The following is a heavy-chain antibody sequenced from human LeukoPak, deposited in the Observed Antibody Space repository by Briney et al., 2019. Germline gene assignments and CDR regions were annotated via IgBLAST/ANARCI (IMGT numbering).Heavy chain of an antibody. CDR1: GFTFSSYW. CDR2: INTDGSST. D-gene: IGHD2-21*02. J-gene: IGHJ4*02. Sequence: PGGSLRLSCAASGFTFSSYWIHWVRQAPGKGLVWVSRINTDGSSTSYADSVKGRFTISRDNAKNTLYLQMNSLRAGDTAVYYCARGGGDRTFDYWGQGTLVTVSS. CDR3: ARGGGDRTFDY. V-gene: IGHV3-74*01.